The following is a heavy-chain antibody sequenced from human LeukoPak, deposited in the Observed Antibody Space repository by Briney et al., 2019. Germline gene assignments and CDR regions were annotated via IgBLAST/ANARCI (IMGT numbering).Heavy chain of an antibody. CDR2: ISYDGSNK. Sequence: PGRSLRLSCAASGFTFSSYAMHWVRQAPGKGLEWVAVISYDGSNKYYADSVKGRFTISRDNSKNTLYLQMNSLRAEDTAVYYCANGKGAAAIYWGQGTLVTVSS. J-gene: IGHJ4*02. V-gene: IGHV3-30-3*01. D-gene: IGHD2-2*01. CDR3: ANGKGAAAIY. CDR1: GFTFSSYA.